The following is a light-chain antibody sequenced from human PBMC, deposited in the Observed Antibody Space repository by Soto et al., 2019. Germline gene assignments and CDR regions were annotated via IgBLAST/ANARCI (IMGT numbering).Light chain of an antibody. Sequence: EIVLTQSPATLSLSPGERATLSCRASQSVGSFLAWYQQKSGQAPRLLIYDASNRAPGIPARFSGSGSGTYFTLTIISLEPEDFAVYYCQHRNNWLGTFGPGTKVDIK. CDR3: QHRNNWLGT. V-gene: IGKV3-11*01. J-gene: IGKJ3*01. CDR1: QSVGSF. CDR2: DAS.